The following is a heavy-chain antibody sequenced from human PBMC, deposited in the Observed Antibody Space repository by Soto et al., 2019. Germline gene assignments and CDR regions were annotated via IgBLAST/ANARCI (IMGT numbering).Heavy chain of an antibody. D-gene: IGHD6-6*01. Sequence: QVHLVQSGAEVTKAGSSVKVSCKASRGTFSSHAFSWVRQAPGQGLEWVGGIIPIFETANYAQEFQGRVTISADESTNTVILGLNNLRSDDTAIYFCAIGDRSSWIGNHWGPGTQVTAS. CDR2: IIPIFETA. V-gene: IGHV1-69*01. CDR3: AIGDRSSWIGNH. CDR1: RGTFSSHA. J-gene: IGHJ4*02.